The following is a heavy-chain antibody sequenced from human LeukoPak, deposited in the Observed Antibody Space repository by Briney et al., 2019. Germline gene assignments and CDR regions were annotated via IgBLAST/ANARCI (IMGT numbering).Heavy chain of an antibody. V-gene: IGHV4-4*07. CDR3: ARGLDYYYYMDV. CDR1: GGSISSYY. Sequence: SETLSLTCTVSGGSISSYYWSWIRQPAGKGLEWIGRIYISGSGSTNYNPSLKSRVTMSVDTSKNQFSLKLSSVTAADTAVYYCARGLDYYYYMDVWGKGTTVTVSS. J-gene: IGHJ6*03. CDR2: IYISGSGST.